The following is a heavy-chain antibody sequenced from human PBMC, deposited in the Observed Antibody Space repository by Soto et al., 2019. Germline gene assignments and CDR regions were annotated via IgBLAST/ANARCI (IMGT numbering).Heavy chain of an antibody. CDR2: LSDSGGST. CDR3: AKVSSSWYAGFFDL. CDR1: GFTFSSHA. V-gene: IGHV3-23*01. D-gene: IGHD6-13*01. J-gene: IGHJ4*02. Sequence: EVQLLESGGGLVQPGGSLRLSCTASGFTFSSHAMTWVRQAPGKGLEWVSGLSDSGGSTYYADSVKGRFTISSDNSLNTLYLQMNTPRAEDTAVYYCAKVSSSWYAGFFDLWGQGTLVTVSS.